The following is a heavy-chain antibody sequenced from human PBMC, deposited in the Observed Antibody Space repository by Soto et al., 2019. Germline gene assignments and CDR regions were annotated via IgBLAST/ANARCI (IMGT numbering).Heavy chain of an antibody. D-gene: IGHD1-1*01. CDR1: GYSVNSYW. CDR3: AASTGATVX. CDR2: VHPGNSDI. Sequence: GESLKISCKASGYSVNSYWIGWVRQMPGKGMELMGIVHPGNSDIRYSPSFQGQVTVSVDRSISTAYLQWSSLKASDTAMYYCAASTGATVXWGQGTLLTVSX. J-gene: IGHJ5*02. V-gene: IGHV5-51*01.